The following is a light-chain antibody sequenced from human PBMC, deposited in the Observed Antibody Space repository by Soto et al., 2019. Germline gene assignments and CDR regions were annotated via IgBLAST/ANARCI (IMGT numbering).Light chain of an antibody. V-gene: IGKV1-17*01. CDR1: QGIRND. J-gene: IGKJ1*01. CDR2: AAS. Sequence: DIQMTQFPSSLSASVGDRVTITCRASQGIRNDLGWYQQKPGKAPKRLIYAASSLQSGVPSRFSGSGSGTEFTLAISSLQSEDSAIFCCLQHTIYPLTFGQGTKVQIK. CDR3: LQHTIYPLT.